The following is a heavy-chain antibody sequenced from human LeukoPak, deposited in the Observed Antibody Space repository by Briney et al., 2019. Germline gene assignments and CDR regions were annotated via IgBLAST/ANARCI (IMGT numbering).Heavy chain of an antibody. Sequence: GASVNVSCKPSGGTFSRYTISWLRQAPGQGLEWMGRIIIIFGTANYTKKFQSRVTITTEESTSTAYMELSSLRSEDTAVYYCARSSYSSSPVNYWGQGALVTVSS. CDR3: ARSSYSSSPVNY. D-gene: IGHD6-6*01. CDR1: GGTFSRYT. V-gene: IGHV1-69*05. J-gene: IGHJ4*02. CDR2: IIIIFGTA.